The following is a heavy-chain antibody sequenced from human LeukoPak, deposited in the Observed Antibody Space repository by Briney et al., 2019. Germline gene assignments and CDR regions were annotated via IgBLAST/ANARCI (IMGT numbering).Heavy chain of an antibody. CDR2: INHSGST. J-gene: IGHJ3*02. V-gene: IGHV4-34*01. CDR1: GGSFSGYY. Sequence: SEALSLTCAVYGGSFSGYYWSWVRQPPGKGLEWIGEINHSGSTNYNPSLKSRVTISVDTSKNQFSLKLRSVTAADTAVYYCARESTFDIWGQGTMVTVSS. CDR3: ARESTFDI.